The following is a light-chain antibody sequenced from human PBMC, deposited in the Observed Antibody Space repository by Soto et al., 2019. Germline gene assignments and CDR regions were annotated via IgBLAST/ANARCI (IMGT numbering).Light chain of an antibody. CDR3: QQYHNWPPWT. CDR2: GAS. CDR1: QSVNRN. Sequence: EIVMTQSPATLSVSPGESATLSCRASQSVNRNLAWYQQRPGQPPRLLIYGASTRATGIPARFTGSGSGTEFTLTISILQSEDFAVYHCQQYHNWPPWTFGQGTKVEIK. J-gene: IGKJ1*01. V-gene: IGKV3-15*01.